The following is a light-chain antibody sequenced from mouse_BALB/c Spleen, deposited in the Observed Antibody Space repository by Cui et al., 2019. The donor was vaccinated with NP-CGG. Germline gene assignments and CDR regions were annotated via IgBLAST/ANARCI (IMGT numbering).Light chain of an antibody. CDR3: ALWYSNHWV. Sequence: QAVVTQESALTTSPGETVTLTCHSSTGDVTTSNYANWVQEKPDHLFTGLIGGTNNRVPGVPARFSGSLIGDKAALTITGAQTEDEAIYFCALWYSNHWVFGGGTKLTVL. V-gene: IGLV1*01. CDR1: TGDVTTSNY. J-gene: IGLJ1*01. CDR2: GTN.